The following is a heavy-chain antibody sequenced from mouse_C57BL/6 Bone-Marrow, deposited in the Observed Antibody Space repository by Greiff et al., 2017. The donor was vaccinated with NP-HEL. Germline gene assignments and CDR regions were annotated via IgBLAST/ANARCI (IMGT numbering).Heavy chain of an antibody. D-gene: IGHD1-1*01. V-gene: IGHV5-12*01. CDR1: GFTFSDYY. CDR3: ARITTVVEGYAMDY. Sequence: EVQLVESGGGLVQPGGSLKLSCAASGFTFSDYYMYWVRQTPEKRLEWVAYISNGGGSTYYPDTVKGRFTISRDNAKNTLYLQMSRLKSEDTAMYYCARITTVVEGYAMDYWGQGTSVTVSS. CDR2: ISNGGGST. J-gene: IGHJ4*01.